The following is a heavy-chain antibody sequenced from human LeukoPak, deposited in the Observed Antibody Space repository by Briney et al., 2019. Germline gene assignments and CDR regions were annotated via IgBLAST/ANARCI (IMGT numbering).Heavy chain of an antibody. Sequence: GGSLRLSCAASGFTFSSYGMHWVRQAPGKGLEWVAVIWYDGSNKYYADSVKGRFTISRDNSKNTLYLQMNSLRAEDTAVYYCAKSLRSGYYPDAFDIWGQGTMVTVSS. CDR2: IWYDGSNK. CDR1: GFTFSSYG. V-gene: IGHV3-33*06. CDR3: AKSLRSGYYPDAFDI. J-gene: IGHJ3*02. D-gene: IGHD3-22*01.